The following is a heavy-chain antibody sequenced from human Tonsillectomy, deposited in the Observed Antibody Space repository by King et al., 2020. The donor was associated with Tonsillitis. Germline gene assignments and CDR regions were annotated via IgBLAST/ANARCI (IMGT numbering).Heavy chain of an antibody. J-gene: IGHJ4*02. CDR2: VSSNGGDT. CDR3: VKAPIAAAGWYYFDY. V-gene: IGHV3-64D*06. D-gene: IGHD6-13*01. Sequence: DVQLVESGGGLVQPGGSLRLSCSASGFTFSSYALHWVRLAPGKGLEHVSVVSSNGGDTYYADAVKGRFTISRDNSKNTLYLQMSSLRAEDTAVYYCVKAPIAAAGWYYFDYWGQGSLVTVSS. CDR1: GFTFSSYA.